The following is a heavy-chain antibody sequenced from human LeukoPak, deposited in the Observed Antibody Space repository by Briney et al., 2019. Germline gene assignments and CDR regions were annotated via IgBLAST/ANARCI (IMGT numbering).Heavy chain of an antibody. CDR3: AKRGCVIWVNLIGFYQGAFLFYS. Sequence: GGSLRLSCAVSGITLSNYGMSWVRQAPGKGLEWVAGISGSGGGTNYADSVKGRFTISRDNSKNTLYLQMNRLRAEDTAVYFWAKRGCVIWVNLIGFYQGAFLFYSGGQG. J-gene: IGHJ5*01. CDR1: GITLSNYG. CDR2: ISGSGGGT. D-gene: IGHD2-21*01. V-gene: IGHV3-23*01.